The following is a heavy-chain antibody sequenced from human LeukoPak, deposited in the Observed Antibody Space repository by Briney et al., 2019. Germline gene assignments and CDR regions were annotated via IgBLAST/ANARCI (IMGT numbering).Heavy chain of an antibody. D-gene: IGHD5-24*01. Sequence: GRSLRLSCAASGFTFGIYAMHWVRQAPGKGLEWVAFISHDGGSQYYADSVKGRFTISRDNSGNTLFLQMSSLRAEDTAVYYCARERIMASRPNYYYYGMDVWGQGTTVTVSS. V-gene: IGHV3-30-3*01. CDR2: ISHDGGSQ. CDR1: GFTFGIYA. J-gene: IGHJ6*02. CDR3: ARERIMASRPNYYYYGMDV.